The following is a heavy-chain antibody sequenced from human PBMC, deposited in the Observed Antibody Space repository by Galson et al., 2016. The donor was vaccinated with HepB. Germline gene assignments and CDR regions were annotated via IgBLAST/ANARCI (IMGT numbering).Heavy chain of an antibody. V-gene: IGHV3-74*01. J-gene: IGHJ4*02. D-gene: IGHD6-19*01. CDR1: DFTFSGRW. Sequence: SLRLSCAASDFTFSGRWMHWVRQVPGKGLVWASYINADGTSTTYADSVKGRFTISRDNAKNTVHLQMNSLRAEDTAVYYCARGVSKYNSGWYFDYWGQGTLVTVSS. CDR2: INADGTST. CDR3: ARGVSKYNSGWYFDY.